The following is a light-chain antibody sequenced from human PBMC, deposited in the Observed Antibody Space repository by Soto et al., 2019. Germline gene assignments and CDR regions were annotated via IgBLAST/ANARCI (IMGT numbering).Light chain of an antibody. CDR2: DAS. J-gene: IGKJ4*01. CDR3: QQFSSYPLT. CDR1: QTVSNNY. V-gene: IGKV3-20*01. Sequence: VLAQSPGSLPLFTGERATLSCRCSQTVSNNYLAWYQQKPGQAPRLLIYDASSRATGIPDRFSGSGSGTDFTLTISRLEPEDFAVYYCQQFSSYPLTFGGGTKVDIK.